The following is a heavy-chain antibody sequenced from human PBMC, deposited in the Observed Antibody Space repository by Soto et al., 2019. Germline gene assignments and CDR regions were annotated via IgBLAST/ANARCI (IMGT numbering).Heavy chain of an antibody. CDR3: AKSYGNTWEQDYCDY. Sequence: VHPLESGGGLVQHGGSLRLSCAASGFTFSAYSLSCVRQAPGKGLQWVSGISGLGGSRYYADSVKGRFTISRDHSKNSLYLQMDSLRVEDTAVYYCAKSYGNTWEQDYCDYWSQGTVLTVSS. D-gene: IGHD1-26*01. J-gene: IGHJ4*02. V-gene: IGHV3-23*01. CDR1: GFTFSAYS. CDR2: ISGLGGSR.